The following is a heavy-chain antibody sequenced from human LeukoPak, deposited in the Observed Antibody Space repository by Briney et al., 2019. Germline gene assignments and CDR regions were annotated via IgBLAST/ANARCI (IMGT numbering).Heavy chain of an antibody. CDR3: ARGPRSFRLTGHPPVGYFDY. V-gene: IGHV1-2*04. J-gene: IGHJ4*02. Sequence: VASVKVSCKASGYTFTGYYMHWVRQAPGQGLEWMGWINPNSGGTNYAQKFQGWVTMTRDASISTAYMELSRLRSDDTAVYYCARGPRSFRLTGHPPVGYFDYWGQGTLVTVSS. CDR1: GYTFTGYY. D-gene: IGHD3-9*01. CDR2: INPNSGGT.